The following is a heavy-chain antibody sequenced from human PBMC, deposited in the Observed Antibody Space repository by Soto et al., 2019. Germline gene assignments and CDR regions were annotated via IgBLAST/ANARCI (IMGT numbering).Heavy chain of an antibody. Sequence: QVQLVESGGGVVQPGRSLRLSCAASGFTFSSYAMHWVRQAPGKGLEWVAVISYDGSNKYYADSVKGRFTISRDNSKNTLYLQINSLRAEDTAVYYCARGPYWELLLHYHYYYGMDVWGQGTTVTVSS. CDR3: ARGPYWELLLHYHYYYGMDV. V-gene: IGHV3-30-3*01. D-gene: IGHD1-26*01. CDR2: ISYDGSNK. J-gene: IGHJ6*02. CDR1: GFTFSSYA.